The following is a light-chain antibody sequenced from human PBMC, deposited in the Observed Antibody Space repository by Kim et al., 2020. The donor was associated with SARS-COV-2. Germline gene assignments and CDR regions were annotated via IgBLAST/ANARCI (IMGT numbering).Light chain of an antibody. Sequence: GQSITISCTGTSSDVGPHNYVSWHQQHPGKAPKLLIYDVTNRPSGVSDRFSGSKSGNTASLTISGLQAEDEADYFCSSYSSTSTAVFGSGTKVTVL. CDR2: DVT. V-gene: IGLV2-14*03. CDR1: SSDVGPHNY. J-gene: IGLJ1*01. CDR3: SSYSSTSTAV.